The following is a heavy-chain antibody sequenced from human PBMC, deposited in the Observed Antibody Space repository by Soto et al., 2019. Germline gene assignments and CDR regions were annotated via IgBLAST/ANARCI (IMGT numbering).Heavy chain of an antibody. CDR2: IWYDGSNK. CDR3: ASESCSGGRCYYYGMEV. CDR1: GFTFSSYG. J-gene: IGHJ6*02. D-gene: IGHD2-15*01. V-gene: IGHV3-33*01. Sequence: QVQLVESGGGVVQPGRSLRLSCAASGFTFSSYGMHWVRQAPGKGLEWVAVIWYDGSNKYYADAVKGRFTISRDNSKNTLYLQMNSLRAEDTAVYYWASESCSGGRCYYYGMEVWGQGTTVTVSS.